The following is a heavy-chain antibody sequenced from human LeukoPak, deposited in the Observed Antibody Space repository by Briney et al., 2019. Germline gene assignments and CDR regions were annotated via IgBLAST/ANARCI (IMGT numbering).Heavy chain of an antibody. V-gene: IGHV3-30*02. J-gene: IGHJ4*02. Sequence: PGGSLRLSCAASGLVFSRSGMHWIRQAPGKGLEWVAFLQYDENEIYYAESVKGRFTVFRANSKNTLYLQMSSLRSDDTAVYDCVSEERSVKDSWRQGTLVSVSS. CDR2: LQYDENEI. CDR3: VSEERSVKDS. CDR1: GLVFSRSG. D-gene: IGHD1-26*01.